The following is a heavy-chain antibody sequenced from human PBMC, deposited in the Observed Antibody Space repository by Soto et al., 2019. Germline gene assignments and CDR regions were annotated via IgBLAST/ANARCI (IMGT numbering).Heavy chain of an antibody. CDR1: GGSISSGGYY. V-gene: IGHV4-31*03. D-gene: IGHD5-18*01. J-gene: IGHJ4*02. Sequence: QVQLQESGPGLVKPSQTLSLTCTVSGGSISSGGYYWSWIRQHPGKGLEWIGYIYYSGSTYYNPSLKSRVTISVDTSKNQFSLKLSSVTAADTAVYYCAWEGDTAKRPRAYYFDYWGQGTLVTVSS. CDR3: AWEGDTAKRPRAYYFDY. CDR2: IYYSGST.